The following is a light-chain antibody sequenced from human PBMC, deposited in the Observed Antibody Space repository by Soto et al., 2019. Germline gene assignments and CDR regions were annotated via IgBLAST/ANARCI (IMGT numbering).Light chain of an antibody. J-gene: IGKJ4*01. CDR3: QQYGYLVT. V-gene: IGKV3-20*01. CDR1: QSITNNY. CDR2: GAS. Sequence: EIVLTQSPGTLSLSPGERATLSCRASQSITNNYLAWYQQKPDRAHRLLIYGASSRATGIPDRFSGSGSGTYFTLTISRLEPEDFAMYYCQQYGYLVTFGGGTKVEIK.